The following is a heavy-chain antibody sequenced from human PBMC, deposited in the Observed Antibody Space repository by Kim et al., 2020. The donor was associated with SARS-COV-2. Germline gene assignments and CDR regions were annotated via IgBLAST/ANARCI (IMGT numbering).Heavy chain of an antibody. CDR2: ISAYNGNT. V-gene: IGHV1-18*01. J-gene: IGHJ4*02. CDR3: ARDRPSNRGLREAAAGTGY. CDR1: GYTFTSYG. Sequence: ASVKVSCKASGYTFTSYGISWVRQAPGQGLEWMGWISAYNGNTNYAQKLQGRVTMTTDTSTSTAYMELRSLRSDDTAVYYCARDRPSNRGLREAAAGTGYWGQGTLVTVSS. D-gene: IGHD6-13*01.